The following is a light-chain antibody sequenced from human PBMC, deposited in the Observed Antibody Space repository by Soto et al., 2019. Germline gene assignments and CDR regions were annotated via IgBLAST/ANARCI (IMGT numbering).Light chain of an antibody. CDR1: QSVSSY. J-gene: IGKJ1*01. V-gene: IGKV3-11*01. CDR3: QQRSNWPRT. Sequence: EIVLTQSPGTLSLSPGERATLCCRASQSVSSYLAWYQQKPGQAPRLLIYDASNRATGIPARFSGSGSGTDFTLTISSLEPEDFAVYYCQQRSNWPRTFGQGTKVDIK. CDR2: DAS.